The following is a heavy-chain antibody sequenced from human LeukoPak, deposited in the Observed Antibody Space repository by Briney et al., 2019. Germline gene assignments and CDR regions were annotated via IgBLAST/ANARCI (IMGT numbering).Heavy chain of an antibody. CDR1: GGSISSYY. V-gene: IGHV4-4*07. J-gene: IGHJ4*02. CDR2: IYTSGST. D-gene: IGHD3-10*01. Sequence: SETLSLTCTVSGGSISSYYWSWIRQPAGKGLEWIGRIYTSGSTNYNPSLKSRVTMSVDTSKNQFSLKLSSVTAADTAVYYCARLSYYFGSGTAIDYWGQGTLVTVSS. CDR3: ARLSYYFGSGTAIDY.